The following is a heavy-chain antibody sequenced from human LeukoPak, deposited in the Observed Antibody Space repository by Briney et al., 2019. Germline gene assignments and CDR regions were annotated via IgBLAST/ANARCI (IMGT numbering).Heavy chain of an antibody. J-gene: IGHJ5*02. V-gene: IGHV4-39*07. D-gene: IGHD6-19*01. CDR2: IYYSGST. Sequence: SETLSLTCTVSGGSISSSSYYWGWIRQPPGKGLEWIGSIYYSGSTYYNPSLKSRVTISVDTSKNQFSLKLSSVTAADTAVYYCARGRQEDSVAGSWFDPWGQGTLVTVSS. CDR3: ARGRQEDSVAGSWFDP. CDR1: GGSISSSSYY.